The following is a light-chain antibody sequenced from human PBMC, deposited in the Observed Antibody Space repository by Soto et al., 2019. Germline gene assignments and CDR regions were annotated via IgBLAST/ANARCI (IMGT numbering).Light chain of an antibody. CDR2: GAS. J-gene: IGKJ4*01. Sequence: EIKMSKSPSSLYESVGDIVTFTCRAIQDIGHSLAWYQQKPGKPIQLLIYGASTLHSGVPSRFSGSGSGTDFTLTISSLQPEDVATYYCQKDDSAPLTFCGGTNV. CDR1: QDIGHS. V-gene: IGKV1-27*01. CDR3: QKDDSAPLT.